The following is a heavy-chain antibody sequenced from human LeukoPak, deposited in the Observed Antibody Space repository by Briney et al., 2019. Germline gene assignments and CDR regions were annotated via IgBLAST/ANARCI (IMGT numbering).Heavy chain of an antibody. Sequence: GGSLRLSCAASGFRFSNYEMNWVRQAPGKGLEWVSYISSSGNSIKYADSVRGRFTISRDNAKNSVYLQMNSLRAEDTAVYYCARDYHYYGSKWFDPWGQGTLVTVSS. CDR1: GFRFSNYE. CDR3: ARDYHYYGSKWFDP. J-gene: IGHJ5*02. CDR2: ISSSGNSI. D-gene: IGHD3-22*01. V-gene: IGHV3-48*03.